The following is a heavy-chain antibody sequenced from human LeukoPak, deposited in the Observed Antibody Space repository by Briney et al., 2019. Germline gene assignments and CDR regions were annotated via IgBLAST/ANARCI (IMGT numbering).Heavy chain of an antibody. J-gene: IGHJ4*02. CDR1: GYSISSGYY. CDR2: IYHSGST. Sequence: SETLSLTCAVSGYSISSGYYWGWIRQPPGKGLEWIRSIYHSGSTYYNPSLKSRVTISVDTSKNQFSLKLSSVTAAATAVYYCARERRYNKRRDYFDYWGQGTLVTVSS. D-gene: IGHD3-10*01. V-gene: IGHV4-38-2*02. CDR3: ARERRYNKRRDYFDY.